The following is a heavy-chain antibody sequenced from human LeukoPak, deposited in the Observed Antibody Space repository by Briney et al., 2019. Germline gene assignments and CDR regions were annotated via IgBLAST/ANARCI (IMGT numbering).Heavy chain of an antibody. CDR2: IIPIFGTA. V-gene: IGHV1-69*13. J-gene: IGHJ6*02. CDR1: GGTFSSYA. D-gene: IGHD3-22*01. CDR3: ALIVVVIATDYYYYGMDV. Sequence: ASVKVSCKASGGTFSSYAISWVRQAPGQGLGWMGGIIPIFGTANYAQKFQGRVTVTADESTSTAYMELSSLRSEDTAVYYCALIVVVIATDYYYYGMDVWGQGTTVTVSS.